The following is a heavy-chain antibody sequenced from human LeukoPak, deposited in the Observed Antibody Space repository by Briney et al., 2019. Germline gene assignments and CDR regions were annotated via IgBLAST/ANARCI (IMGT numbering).Heavy chain of an antibody. V-gene: IGHV4-39*07. D-gene: IGHD6-13*01. CDR2: IYYSGST. CDR3: AKDSSSWYEDGISTRMAAYYYYMDV. J-gene: IGHJ6*03. CDR1: GGSISSSSYY. Sequence: PSETLSLTCTVSGGSISSSSYYWGWIRQPPGKGLEWIGSIYYSGSTYYNPSLKSRVTISVDRSKNQFSLKLSSVTAADTAVYYCAKDSSSWYEDGISTRMAAYYYYMDVWGKGTTVTVSS.